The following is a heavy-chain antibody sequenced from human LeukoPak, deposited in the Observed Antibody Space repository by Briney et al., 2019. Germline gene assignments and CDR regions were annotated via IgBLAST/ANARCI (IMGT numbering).Heavy chain of an antibody. CDR2: VDPEDGEP. CDR3: AKVSSTLASAGALSFDF. CDR1: GYTFTDYF. Sequence: VKISCKASGYTFTDYFIHWVQQAPGKGLEWMGHVDPEDGEPVYADKFRGRVTFRADTSTDTVFLDLSSLTSDDTAVYYCAKVSSTLASAGALSFDFWGQGTLVTVSS. V-gene: IGHV1-69-2*01. D-gene: IGHD6-13*01. J-gene: IGHJ4*02.